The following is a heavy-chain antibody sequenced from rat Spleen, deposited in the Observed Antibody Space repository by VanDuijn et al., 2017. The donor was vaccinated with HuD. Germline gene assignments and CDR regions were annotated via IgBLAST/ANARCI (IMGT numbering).Heavy chain of an antibody. CDR3: TTDPGGKVNMDA. D-gene: IGHD1-4*01. J-gene: IGHJ4*01. CDR2: ISYDGSST. CDR1: GFTFDDYH. Sequence: EVQLVESGGGLVQPGRSLKLSCAASGFTFDDYHMAWVRQAPTKGLEWVASISYDGSSTYYRDSVKGRFTISRDNAKSPLYLQMDSLRSEDTATYYCTTDPGGKVNMDAWGQGASVTVSS. V-gene: IGHV5-20*01.